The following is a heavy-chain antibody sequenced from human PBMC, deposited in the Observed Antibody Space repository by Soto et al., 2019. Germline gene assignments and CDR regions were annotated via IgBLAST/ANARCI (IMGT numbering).Heavy chain of an antibody. D-gene: IGHD3-22*01. J-gene: IGHJ4*02. CDR3: ARDDGPSDYYDSSGYYTSDY. CDR2: ISAYNGNT. Sequence: GASVKVSCKASGYTFTSYGISWVRQAPGQGLEWMGWISAYNGNTNYAQKLQGRVTMTTGTSTSTAYMELRSLRSDDTAVYYCARDDGPSDYYDSSGYYTSDYWGQGTLVTVSS. CDR1: GYTFTSYG. V-gene: IGHV1-18*01.